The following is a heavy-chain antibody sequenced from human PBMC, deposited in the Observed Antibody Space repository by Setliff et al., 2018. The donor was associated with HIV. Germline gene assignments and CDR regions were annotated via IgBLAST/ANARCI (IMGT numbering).Heavy chain of an antibody. D-gene: IGHD5-18*01. CDR3: AKGFRPVDTSLVSGPTY. J-gene: IGHJ4*02. V-gene: IGHV3-23*01. CDR1: GFTFSSYA. CDR2: ITSGCST. Sequence: PGGSLRLSCAASGFTFSSYAMSWVGQTPGKGLEWVSIITSGCSTYYADSAKGRSIISRDNSQNTLYLQMSSLRAYDTAIYYCAKGFRPVDTSLVSGPTYWGQGIRVTVSS.